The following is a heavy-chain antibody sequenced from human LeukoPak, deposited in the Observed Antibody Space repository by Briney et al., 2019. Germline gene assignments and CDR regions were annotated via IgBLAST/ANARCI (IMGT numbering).Heavy chain of an antibody. V-gene: IGHV5-51*01. J-gene: IGHJ4*02. CDR3: ARHGSAPDY. CDR1: GYRFTTYW. CDR2: ICPGDSDT. D-gene: IGHD6-6*01. Sequence: KGGESLKISCKASGYRFTTYWIGWVRQVPGKGLEWMGIICPGDSDTRYSPSFQGQVTISADKSISSAYLQWSSLKASDTAMYYCARHGSAPDYWGQGTLVTVSS.